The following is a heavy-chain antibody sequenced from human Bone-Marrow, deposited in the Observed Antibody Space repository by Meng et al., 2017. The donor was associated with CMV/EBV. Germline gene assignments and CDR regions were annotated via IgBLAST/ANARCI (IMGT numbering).Heavy chain of an antibody. CDR3: ATLSGYSYVDY. Sequence: RRRLQESGPGLVKPSETLSLTCTVSGGSISSSSYYWGWIRQPPGKGLEWIGSIYYSGSTYYNPSLKSRVTISVDTSKNQFSLKLSSVTAADTAVYYCATLSGYSYVDYWGQGTLVTVSS. D-gene: IGHD5-18*01. V-gene: IGHV4-39*06. CDR2: IYYSGST. J-gene: IGHJ4*02. CDR1: GGSISSSSYY.